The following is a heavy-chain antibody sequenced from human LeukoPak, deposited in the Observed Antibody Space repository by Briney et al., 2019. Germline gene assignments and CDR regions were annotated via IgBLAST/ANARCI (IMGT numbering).Heavy chain of an antibody. V-gene: IGHV3-21*01. D-gene: IGHD6-13*01. CDR2: ISSSSSYI. J-gene: IGHJ4*02. CDR3: AREDLGSSWSH. CDR1: GFTFSSYS. Sequence: GGSLRLSCAASGFTFSSYSMNWVRQAPGKGLEWVSSISSSSSYIHYADSVKGRFTISRDNAKNSLYLQMNSLRAEDTAVYYCAREDLGSSWSHWGQGTLVTVSS.